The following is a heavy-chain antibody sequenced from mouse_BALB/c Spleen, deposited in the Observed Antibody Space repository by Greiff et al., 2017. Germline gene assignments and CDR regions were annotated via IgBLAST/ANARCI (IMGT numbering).Heavy chain of an antibody. J-gene: IGHJ4*01. CDR1: GFSLTSYG. V-gene: IGHV2-9*02. CDR2: IWAGGST. D-gene: IGHD2-4*01. Sequence: QVQLKDSGPGLVAPSQSLSITCTVSGFSLTSYGVHWVRQPPGKGLEWLGVIWAGGSTNYNSALMSRLSISKDNSKSQVFLKMNSLQTDDTAMYYCARDRYYDYDHYAMDYWGQGTSVTVSS. CDR3: ARDRYYDYDHYAMDY.